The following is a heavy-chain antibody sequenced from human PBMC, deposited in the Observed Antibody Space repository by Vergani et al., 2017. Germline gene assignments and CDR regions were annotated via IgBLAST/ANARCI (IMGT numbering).Heavy chain of an antibody. CDR2: ISSSAGTI. D-gene: IGHD5-18*01. J-gene: IGHJ4*02. CDR1: GFTLSSYE. CDR3: ARCLRGHSSDF. Sequence: EVQMVESGGGLVQPGGSLRLSCAASGFTLSSYEMNWVRQAPGKGLEWVSYISSSAGTIYYADSVKGRLTISRDNAKSALYLQMNSLRAEDTAVYYCARCLRGHSSDFWGQGTLVTVSS. V-gene: IGHV3-48*03.